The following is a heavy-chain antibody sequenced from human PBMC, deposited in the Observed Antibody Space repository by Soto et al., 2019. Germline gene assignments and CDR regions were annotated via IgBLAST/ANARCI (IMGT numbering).Heavy chain of an antibody. V-gene: IGHV3-53*02. CDR1: GFTVSSNY. D-gene: IGHD3-22*01. Sequence: EVQLVETGGGLIQPGGSLRLSCAASGFTVSSNYMSWVRQAPGKGLEWVSVIYSGGSTYYADSVKGRFTISRDNSKNTLYLQMNSLRAEDTAVYYCARDGLYYYCGMDVWGQGTTVTVSS. J-gene: IGHJ6*02. CDR3: ARDGLYYYCGMDV. CDR2: IYSGGST.